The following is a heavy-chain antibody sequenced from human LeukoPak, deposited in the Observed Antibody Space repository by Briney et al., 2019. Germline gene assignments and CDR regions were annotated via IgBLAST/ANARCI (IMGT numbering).Heavy chain of an antibody. CDR3: ARVDGDGYNSDYYYGMDV. V-gene: IGHV3-7*01. J-gene: IGHJ6*02. CDR2: IKQDGSEK. Sequence: GGSLRLSCAASGFTFSSYWMSWVRQAPGKGLEWVANIKQDGSEKYYVDSVKGRFTISRDNAKNSLYLQMNSLRAEDTAVYYCARVDGDGYNSDYYYGMDVWGQGTTVTVSS. D-gene: IGHD5-24*01. CDR1: GFTFSSYW.